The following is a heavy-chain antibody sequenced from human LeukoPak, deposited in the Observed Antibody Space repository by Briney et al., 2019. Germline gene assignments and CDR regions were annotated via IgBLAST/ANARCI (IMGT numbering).Heavy chain of an antibody. D-gene: IGHD3-16*01. CDR2: ISYDGSNQ. J-gene: IGHJ4*02. V-gene: IGHV3-30*04. CDR3: AKVRVDAYVSPNDY. Sequence: GGSLRLSCAASGFTFSSYAMHWVRQAPGMGLEWVAIISYDGSNQYYADSVKGRFTISRDNSRNTLYLQMNSLRAEDTALYYCAKVRVDAYVSPNDYWGQGTLVTVSS. CDR1: GFTFSSYA.